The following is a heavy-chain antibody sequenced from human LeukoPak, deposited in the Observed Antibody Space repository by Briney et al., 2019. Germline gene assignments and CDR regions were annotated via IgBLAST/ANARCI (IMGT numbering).Heavy chain of an antibody. CDR3: ARDHSPPATSVGTTYYFDY. D-gene: IGHD1-1*01. CDR1: GYTFTTYH. CDR2: INPSGGSA. J-gene: IGHJ4*02. V-gene: IGHV1-46*01. Sequence: ASVKVSCKASGYTFTTYHMHWVRQAPGQGLEWMGIINPSGGSATYAQRFRGRVTMTSDTSTGTVYMELRSLTSEDTAMYYCARDHSPPATSVGTTYYFDYWGQGTLVTVSP.